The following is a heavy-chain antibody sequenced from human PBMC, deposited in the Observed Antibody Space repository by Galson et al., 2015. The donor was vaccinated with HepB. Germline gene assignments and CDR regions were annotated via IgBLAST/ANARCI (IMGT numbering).Heavy chain of an antibody. V-gene: IGHV3-66*01. CDR1: GFTVRSNY. D-gene: IGHD3-10*01. CDR2: IYSGGST. CDR3: ARVGNSYGSGSYSKPTKGRRGGMDV. J-gene: IGHJ6*02. Sequence: SLRLSCAASGFTVRSNYMSWVRQAPGKGLEWVSVIYSGGSTYYADSVKGRFTISRDNSKNTLYLQMNSLRAEDTAVYYCARVGNSYGSGSYSKPTKGRRGGMDVWGQGTTVTVSS.